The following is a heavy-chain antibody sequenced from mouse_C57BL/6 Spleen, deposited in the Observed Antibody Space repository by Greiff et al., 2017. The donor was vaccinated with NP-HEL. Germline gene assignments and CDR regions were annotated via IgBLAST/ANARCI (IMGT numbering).Heavy chain of an antibody. V-gene: IGHV1-52*01. CDR1: GYTFTSYW. J-gene: IGHJ3*01. Sequence: VKLQQPGAELVRPGSSVKLSCKASGYTFTSYWMHWVKQRPIQGLEWIGNIDPSDSETHYNQKFKDKATLTVDKSSSTAYMQLSSLTSEDSAVDYCAREGSNSAWFADWGQGTLVTVSA. CDR2: IDPSDSET. CDR3: AREGSNSAWFAD. D-gene: IGHD2-5*01.